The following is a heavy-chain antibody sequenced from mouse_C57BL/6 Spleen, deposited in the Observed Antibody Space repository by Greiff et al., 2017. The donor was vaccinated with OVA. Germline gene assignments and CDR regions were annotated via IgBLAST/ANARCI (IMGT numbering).Heavy chain of an antibody. V-gene: IGHV1-82*01. CDR2: IYPGDGDT. D-gene: IGHD2-1*01. CDR3: ARWGGNYDFDY. CDR1: GYAFSSSW. Sequence: VKLQQSGPELVKPGASVKISCKASGYAFSSSWMNWVKQRPGKGLEWIGRIYPGDGDTNYNGKFKGKATLTADKSSSTAYMQLSSLTSEDSAVYFCARWGGNYDFDYWGQGTTLTVSS. J-gene: IGHJ2*01.